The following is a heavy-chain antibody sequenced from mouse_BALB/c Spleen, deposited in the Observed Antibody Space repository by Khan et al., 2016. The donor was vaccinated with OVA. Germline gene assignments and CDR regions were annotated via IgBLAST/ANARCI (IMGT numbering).Heavy chain of an antibody. D-gene: IGHD1-1*01. CDR1: GFTFSTFG. CDR2: ISTGGSYT. V-gene: IGHV5-6*01. J-gene: IGHJ3*01. Sequence: EVELVESGGDLVKPGGSLKLSCAASGFTFSTFGMSWVRQTPDKRLEWVATISTGGSYTYYPDIVKGRFIISRDNAKNTLNLQMSSLKSEDTAMYYGTRLAYYYDSEGFAYWGQGTLVTVSA. CDR3: TRLAYYYDSEGFAY.